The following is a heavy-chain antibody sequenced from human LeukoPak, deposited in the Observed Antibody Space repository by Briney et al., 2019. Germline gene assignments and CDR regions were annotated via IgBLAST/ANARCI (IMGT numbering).Heavy chain of an antibody. D-gene: IGHD3-3*01. CDR3: ARMEGQHNDAFDI. J-gene: IGHJ3*02. Sequence: GESPKISCKGSGYSFTSYWIGWVRQMPGKGLEWMGIIYPGDSDTRYSPSFQGQVTISADKSISTAYLQWSSLKASDTAMYYCARMEGQHNDAFDIWGQGTMVTVSS. CDR2: IYPGDSDT. CDR1: GYSFTSYW. V-gene: IGHV5-51*01.